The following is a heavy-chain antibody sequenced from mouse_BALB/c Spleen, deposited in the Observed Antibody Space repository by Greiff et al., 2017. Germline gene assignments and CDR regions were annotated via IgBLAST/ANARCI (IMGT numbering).Heavy chain of an antibody. CDR2: IYPGSGST. J-gene: IGHJ4*01. D-gene: IGHD2-14*01. CDR3: TRTPYYGYDGYAMDY. CDR1: GYTFTSYW. Sequence: LQQPGSELVRPGASVKLSCKASGYTFTSYWMHWVKQRPGQGLEWIGNIYPGSGSTNYDEKFKSKATLTVDTSSSTAYMQLSRLTSEDSAVYYCTRTPYYGYDGYAMDYWGQGTSVTVSS. V-gene: IGHV1S22*01.